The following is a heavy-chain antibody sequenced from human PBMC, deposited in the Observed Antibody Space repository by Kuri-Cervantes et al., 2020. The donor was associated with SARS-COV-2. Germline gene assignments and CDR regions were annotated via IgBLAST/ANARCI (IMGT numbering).Heavy chain of an antibody. V-gene: IGHV3-74*01. CDR1: GFTFSSYW. CDR2: INSDGSST. J-gene: IGHJ4*02. Sequence: GESLKISCAASGFTFSSYWMHWVRQAPGKGLVWVSRINSDGSSTSYADSVKGRFTISRHNSKNTLYLQMNSLRAEDTAVYYCAKGGLLWFGEYPDYWGQGTLVTVSS. D-gene: IGHD3-10*01. CDR3: AKGGLLWFGEYPDY.